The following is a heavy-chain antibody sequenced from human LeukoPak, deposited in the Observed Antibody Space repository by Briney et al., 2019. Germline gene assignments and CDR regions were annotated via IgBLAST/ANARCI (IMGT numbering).Heavy chain of an antibody. CDR1: GGSFSGYY. CDR3: ASAYYDILGGHFDY. V-gene: IGHV4-34*01. CDR2: INHSGST. J-gene: IGHJ4*02. D-gene: IGHD3-9*01. Sequence: SETLSLTCAVYGGSFSGYYWSWIRQPPGKGLEWIGEINHSGSTNYNPSLKSRVTISVDTSKNQFSLKLSSVTAADTAVYYCASAYYDILGGHFDYWGQGTLVTVSS.